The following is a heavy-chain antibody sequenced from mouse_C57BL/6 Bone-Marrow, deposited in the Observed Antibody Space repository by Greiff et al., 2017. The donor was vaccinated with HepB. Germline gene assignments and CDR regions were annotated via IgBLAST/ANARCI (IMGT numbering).Heavy chain of an antibody. D-gene: IGHD1-1*01. CDR1: GFTFSNYW. CDR3: TPPYYYGSSAY. Sequence: EVQGVESGGGLVQPGGSMKLSCVASGFTFSNYWMNWVRQSPEKGLEWVAQIRLKSDNYATHYAESVKGRFTISRDDSKSSVYLQMNNLRAEDTGIYYCTPPYYYGSSAYWGQGTLVTVSA. CDR2: IRLKSDNYAT. V-gene: IGHV6-3*01. J-gene: IGHJ3*01.